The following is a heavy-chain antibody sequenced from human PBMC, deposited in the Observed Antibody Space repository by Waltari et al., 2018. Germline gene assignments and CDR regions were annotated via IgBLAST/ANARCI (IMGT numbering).Heavy chain of an antibody. D-gene: IGHD4-17*01. J-gene: IGHJ3*02. V-gene: IGHV1-69*10. CDR3: ARSGQVFGDYSGSAFDI. Sequence: QVQLVRSGAEVKKPGSSVKVSCKASGGTFSSYAISWVRQAPGQGLEWMGGIIPILGIANYAQKFQGRVTITADKSTSTAYMELSSLRSEDTAVYYCARSGQVFGDYSGSAFDIWGQGTMVTVSS. CDR2: IIPILGIA. CDR1: GGTFSSYA.